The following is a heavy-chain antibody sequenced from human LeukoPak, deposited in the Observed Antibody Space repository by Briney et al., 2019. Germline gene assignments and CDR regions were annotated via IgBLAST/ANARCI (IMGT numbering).Heavy chain of an antibody. J-gene: IGHJ4*02. CDR1: GYTLTELS. CDR3: ATPTHYCGGDCYSAFDY. V-gene: IGHV1-24*01. CDR2: FDPEDGET. Sequence: ASVKVSCKVSGYTLTELSMHWVRQAPGKGLEWMGGFDPEDGETIYAQKFQGRVTMTEDTSTDTAYMELSSLRSEDTAVYYCATPTHYCGGDCYSAFDYWGQGTLVTVSS. D-gene: IGHD2-21*02.